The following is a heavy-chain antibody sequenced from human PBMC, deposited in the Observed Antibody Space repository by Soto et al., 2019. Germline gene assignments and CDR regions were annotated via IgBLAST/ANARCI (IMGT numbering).Heavy chain of an antibody. D-gene: IGHD4-17*01. J-gene: IGHJ6*02. Sequence: PGGSLRLSCAASGFTFSSYAMHWVRQAPGKGLEWVAVISYDGSNKYYADSVKGRFTISRDNSKNTLYLQMNSLRAEDTAVYYCARDRGYDYGDYTYYYYGMDVWGQGTTVTVSS. CDR2: ISYDGSNK. V-gene: IGHV3-30-3*01. CDR3: ARDRGYDYGDYTYYYYGMDV. CDR1: GFTFSSYA.